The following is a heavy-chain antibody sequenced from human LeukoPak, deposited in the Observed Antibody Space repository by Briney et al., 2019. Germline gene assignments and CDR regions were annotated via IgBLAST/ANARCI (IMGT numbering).Heavy chain of an antibody. CDR1: GFTFSSYW. Sequence: GGSLRLSCAASGFTFSSYWMHWVRQAPGKGLVWVSRVNFDGSSSTYADSVKGRFTISRDNAKNSLSLQMNSLRAEDTAVYYCARSPAGANYYLDVWGKGTTVTISS. CDR2: VNFDGSSS. CDR3: ARSPAGANYYLDV. J-gene: IGHJ6*03. V-gene: IGHV3-74*01. D-gene: IGHD1-14*01.